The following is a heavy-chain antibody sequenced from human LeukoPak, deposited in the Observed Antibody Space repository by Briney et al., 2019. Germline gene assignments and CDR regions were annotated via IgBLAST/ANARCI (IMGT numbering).Heavy chain of an antibody. CDR3: ARHSIYSSSWYRDNWFDP. CDR1: AGSISTYY. V-gene: IGHV4-59*08. J-gene: IGHJ5*02. D-gene: IGHD6-13*01. CDR2: IFYNGST. Sequence: NPSGTLSLTCTVSAGSISTYYWSWIRQPPGKGLEWIGYIFYNGSTNYNPSLKSRVTISIDTSKNQFSLKLSSVTAADTAVYYCARHSIYSSSWYRDNWFDPWGQGTLVTVSS.